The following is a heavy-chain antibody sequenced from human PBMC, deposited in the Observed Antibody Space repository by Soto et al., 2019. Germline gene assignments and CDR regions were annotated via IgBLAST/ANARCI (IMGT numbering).Heavy chain of an antibody. CDR2: IIPIFGTA. D-gene: IGHD3-3*01. CDR1: GGAISSYA. CDR3: ASEGQTIFGVVIPSS. J-gene: IGHJ4*02. Sequence: AASVTVSCKASGGAISSYAISWVRQAPGQGLEWMGGIIPIFGTANYAQKFQGRVTITADESTSTAYMELSSLRSEDTAVYYCASEGQTIFGVVIPSSWGQGTLVTVSS. V-gene: IGHV1-69*01.